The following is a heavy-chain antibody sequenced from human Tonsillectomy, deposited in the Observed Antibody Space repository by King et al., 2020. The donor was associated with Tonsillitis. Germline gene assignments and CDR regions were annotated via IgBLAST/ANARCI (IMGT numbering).Heavy chain of an antibody. V-gene: IGHV1-2*05. CDR1: GYTFTGYY. CDR3: ARGSTVTTYYYYGMDV. J-gene: IGHJ6*02. Sequence: LQLVQSGAEVKKPGASVKVSCKASGYTFTGYYIHWVRQAPGQGLEWMGRINPNSGAANYAQKFQGRVTMTRDTSISTAYMELGRLRSEDTVVYYCARGSTVTTYYYYGMDVWGQGTAVTVSS. CDR2: INPNSGAA. D-gene: IGHD4-17*01.